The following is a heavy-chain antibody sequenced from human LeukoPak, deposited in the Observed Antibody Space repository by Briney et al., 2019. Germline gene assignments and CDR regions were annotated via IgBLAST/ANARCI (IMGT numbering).Heavy chain of an antibody. V-gene: IGHV3-66*01. D-gene: IGHD3-22*01. CDR2: IYSGGST. Sequence: GGSLRLSCAASGFTVSSNYMSWVRQAPGKGLEWVSVIYSGGSTYYADSVKGRFTIPRDNSKNTLYLQMNSLRAEDTAVYYCARERLYYYDSSGPLDIWGQGTMVTVSS. J-gene: IGHJ3*02. CDR3: ARERLYYYDSSGPLDI. CDR1: GFTVSSNY.